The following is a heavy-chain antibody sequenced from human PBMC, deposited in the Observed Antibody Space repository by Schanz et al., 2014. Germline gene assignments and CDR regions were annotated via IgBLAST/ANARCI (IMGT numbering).Heavy chain of an antibody. CDR3: ARQGDVYRLDY. V-gene: IGHV4-59*08. CDR2: IYHSGSP. J-gene: IGHJ4*02. D-gene: IGHD1-26*01. CDR1: GASISFYD. Sequence: QVQLQESGPGLVKPSETLSLTCTVSGASISFYDWNWIRQSPGKGLEWIGYIYHSGSPIYNPSLQSRVTISINPPKNHFPLKMDSVTAADTAMYFCARQGDVYRLDYWGQGTLVTVTS.